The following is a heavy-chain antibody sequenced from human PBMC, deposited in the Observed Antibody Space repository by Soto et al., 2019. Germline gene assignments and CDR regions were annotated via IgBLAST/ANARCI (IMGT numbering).Heavy chain of an antibody. CDR1: GITFRSYA. CDR3: AKSPHNGGKHYYCEY. CDR2: ISVSGGVT. Sequence: GGSRRLSCAASGITFRSYAMSWVRQAPGKGLEWVSAISVSGGVTYCADSVKGRFTISRDNSKNTLYLQMNSLRVEDTAVYYCAKSPHNGGKHYYCEYLGQGTILTGSP. V-gene: IGHV3-23*01. J-gene: IGHJ4*03. D-gene: IGHD1-1*01.